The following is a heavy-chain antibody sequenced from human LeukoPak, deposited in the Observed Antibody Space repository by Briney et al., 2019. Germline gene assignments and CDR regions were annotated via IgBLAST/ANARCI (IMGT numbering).Heavy chain of an antibody. CDR3: ARVAIFGVVIMGLDY. J-gene: IGHJ4*02. V-gene: IGHV5-51*01. Sequence: GESLKISCKGSGYSFTSYWIGWVRQMPGKGLEWMGIIYPGDSDTTYSPSFQGQITMSADKSISTAYLQWSSLKASDTAMYYCARVAIFGVVIMGLDYWGQGTLVTVSS. D-gene: IGHD3-3*01. CDR2: IYPGDSDT. CDR1: GYSFTSYW.